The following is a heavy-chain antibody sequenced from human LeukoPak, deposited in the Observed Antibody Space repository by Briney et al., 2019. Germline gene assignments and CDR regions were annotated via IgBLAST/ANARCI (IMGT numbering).Heavy chain of an antibody. V-gene: IGHV3-7*03. Sequence: GGSLRLSCAATGFTFSSYWMTWVRQAPGKGLEWVANINEDGSEKYYVDSVKGGITISRDNAKNSLYLQMNSLRAEDTAVYYCAKDQRWESPHYLDSWGQGTLVTVSS. J-gene: IGHJ4*02. CDR3: AKDQRWESPHYLDS. D-gene: IGHD1-26*01. CDR1: GFTFSSYW. CDR2: INEDGSEK.